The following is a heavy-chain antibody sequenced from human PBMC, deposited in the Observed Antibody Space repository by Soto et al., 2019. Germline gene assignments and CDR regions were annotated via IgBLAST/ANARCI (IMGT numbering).Heavy chain of an antibody. CDR1: GFTFSSYV. J-gene: IGHJ4*02. V-gene: IGHV3-23*01. D-gene: IGHD5-12*01. Sequence: EMQLLESGGGLVQPGGSLRLSCAAPGFTFSSYVMNWVRQAPGKGLEWVSTISGTGGDTYYADSVKGRVTVSRDNSKNTLFLQMDSLTAEATAVYYCAKGNNGYALFSDYWGQATLLTVSS. CDR3: AKGNNGYALFSDY. CDR2: ISGTGGDT.